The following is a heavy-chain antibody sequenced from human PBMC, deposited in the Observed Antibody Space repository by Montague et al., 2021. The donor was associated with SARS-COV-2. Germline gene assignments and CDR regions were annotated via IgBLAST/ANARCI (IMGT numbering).Heavy chain of an antibody. Sequence: SDSLSLTCAVYGGSFSVYYWSWLRQSPRSGLEWIAEINHSGTANYNPSLKSRVTISMDTSKNQFSLKLSSVTAADTAVYYCARGVRQLGVRYYYYYIDVWDKGTTVTVSS. J-gene: IGHJ6*03. CDR1: GGSFSVYY. D-gene: IGHD6-6*01. CDR3: ARGVRQLGVRYYYYYIDV. CDR2: INHSGTA. V-gene: IGHV4-34*01.